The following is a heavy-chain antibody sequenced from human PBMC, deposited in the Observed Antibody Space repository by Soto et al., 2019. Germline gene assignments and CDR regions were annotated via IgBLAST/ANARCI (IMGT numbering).Heavy chain of an antibody. Sequence: GGSLRLSCAASGFTVSSNYMSWVRQAPGKGLEWVSVIYSGGSTYYADSVKGRFTISRDNSKNTLYLQMNSLRAEDTAVYYCARERAVAEYLDYCGQGTLVTVSS. CDR2: IYSGGST. CDR3: ARERAVAEYLDY. J-gene: IGHJ4*02. D-gene: IGHD6-19*01. V-gene: IGHV3-66*01. CDR1: GFTVSSNY.